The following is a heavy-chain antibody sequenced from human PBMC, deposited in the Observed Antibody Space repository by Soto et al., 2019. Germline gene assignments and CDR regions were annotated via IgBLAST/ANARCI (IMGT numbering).Heavy chain of an antibody. Sequence: PGGSLRLSCAASGFTFSSYAMSWVRQAPGKGLEWVSAISGSGGSTYYADSVKGRFTISRDNSKNTLYLQMNSLRAEDTAVYYCAKDGYCSSTSCYVTPNWFDPWGQGTLVTVSS. V-gene: IGHV3-23*01. CDR2: ISGSGGST. J-gene: IGHJ5*02. CDR1: GFTFSSYA. D-gene: IGHD2-2*03. CDR3: AKDGYCSSTSCYVTPNWFDP.